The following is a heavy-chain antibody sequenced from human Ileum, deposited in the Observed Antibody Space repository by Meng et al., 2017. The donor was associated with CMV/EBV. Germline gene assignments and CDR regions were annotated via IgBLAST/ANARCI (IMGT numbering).Heavy chain of an antibody. CDR2: IYYSGST. J-gene: IGHJ6*02. D-gene: IGHD2-2*01. CDR3: ARDGSTSYYYYYGMDV. V-gene: IGHV4-31*02. Sequence: SLSSGGYYWSWIRQHPGKGLEWIGYIYYSGSTYYNPSLKSRVTISVDTSKNQFSLKLSSVTAADTAVYYCARDGSTSYYYYYGMDVWGQGTTVTVSS. CDR1: SLSSGGYY.